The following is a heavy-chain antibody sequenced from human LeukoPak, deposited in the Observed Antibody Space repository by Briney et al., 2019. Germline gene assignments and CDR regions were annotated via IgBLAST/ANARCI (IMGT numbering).Heavy chain of an antibody. J-gene: IGHJ5*02. CDR3: ASRGGYCSSTSCYRANWFDP. V-gene: IGHV4-34*01. CDR1: GGSFSGYY. Sequence: PSETLSLTCAVYGGSFSGYYWSWIRQPPGKGLEWIGEINHSGSTNYNPSHKSRVTISVDTSKNQFSLKLSSVTAADTAVYYCASRGGYCSSTSCYRANWFDPWGQGTLVTVSS. CDR2: INHSGST. D-gene: IGHD2-2*01.